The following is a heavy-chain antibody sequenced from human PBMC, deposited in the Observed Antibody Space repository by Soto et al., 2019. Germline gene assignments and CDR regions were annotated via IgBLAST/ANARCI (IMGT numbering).Heavy chain of an antibody. Sequence: QVQLVESGGGVVQPGRSLRLSCAASGFTFSNYDTHWVRQAPGKGLEWVSSISYDGGQQNNADSVKGRFTISRDNSKKTLYLRMNSLRPEDTAVYYCGRATAVPAFILPELRNWYFALWGRGTLVTVSS. D-gene: IGHD2-2*01. J-gene: IGHJ2*01. CDR2: ISYDGGQQ. CDR1: GFTFSNYD. CDR3: GRATAVPAFILPELRNWYFAL. V-gene: IGHV3-30-3*01.